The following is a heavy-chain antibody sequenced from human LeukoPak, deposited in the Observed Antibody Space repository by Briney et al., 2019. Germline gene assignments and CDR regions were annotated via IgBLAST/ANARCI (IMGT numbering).Heavy chain of an antibody. V-gene: IGHV4-59*01. CDR2: IYYSGST. CDR3: ARDGAAARQDYYYYMDV. Sequence: PSETLSLTCTVSGGSISSYYWSWIRQPPGKGLEWIGYIYYSGSTNYNPSLKSRVTISVDTSKNQFSLKLSSVTAADTAVYYCARDGAAARQDYYYYMDVWGKGTTVTVSS. D-gene: IGHD6-6*01. CDR1: GGSISSYY. J-gene: IGHJ6*03.